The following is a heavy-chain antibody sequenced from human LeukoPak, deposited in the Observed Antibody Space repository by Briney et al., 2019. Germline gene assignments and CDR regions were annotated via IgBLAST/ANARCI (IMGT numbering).Heavy chain of an antibody. D-gene: IGHD3-10*01. J-gene: IGHJ4*02. V-gene: IGHV1-18*01. CDR3: ARARLRPVGFLDY. Sequence: GASVKVSCKASGYTFTNYGISWVRQAPGQGLEWMAWSSTYSGNTNYAQRLQGRVTMTTDTSTSTAYMELRSPRSDDTAVYYCARARLRPVGFLDYWGQGTVVTVSS. CDR2: SSTYSGNT. CDR1: GYTFTNYG.